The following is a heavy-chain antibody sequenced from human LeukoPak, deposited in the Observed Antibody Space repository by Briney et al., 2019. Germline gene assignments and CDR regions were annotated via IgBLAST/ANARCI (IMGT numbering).Heavy chain of an antibody. V-gene: IGHV4-59*01. CDR2: IYFSGST. D-gene: IGHD3-10*01. Sequence: PSETLSLTCTVSGGSISSYYWSWIRQPPGKGLEWIGYIYFSGSTNFNPSLKSRLSMSVTTSKRQFSLKLRSVTAADTAVYYCARGPRSRFGELSFWGQGTLVTVSS. CDR1: GGSISSYY. J-gene: IGHJ4*02. CDR3: ARGPRSRFGELSF.